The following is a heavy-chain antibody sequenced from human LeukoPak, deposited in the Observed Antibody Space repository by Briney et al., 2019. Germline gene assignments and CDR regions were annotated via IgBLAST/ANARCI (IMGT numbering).Heavy chain of an antibody. CDR1: GFTFSSYS. CDR2: ISSSSSYI. D-gene: IGHD2-15*01. J-gene: IGHJ3*02. V-gene: IGHV3-21*01. CDR3: ARTTCSGGSCYSGGVAFDI. Sequence: GGSLRLSCAASGFTFSSYSMNWVRQAPGKGLEWVSSISSSSSYIYYADSVKGRFTISRGNAKNSLYLQMNSLRAEDTAVYYCARTTCSGGSCYSGGVAFDIWGQGTMVTVSS.